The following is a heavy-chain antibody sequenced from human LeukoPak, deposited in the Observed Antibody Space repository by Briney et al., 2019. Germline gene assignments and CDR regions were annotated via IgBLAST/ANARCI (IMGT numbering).Heavy chain of an antibody. D-gene: IGHD3-10*01. J-gene: IGHJ4*02. Sequence: PSETLSLTCTVSGGSISSTSYYWGWIRQPPGKGLEWIGSIYKSGSTYYNPSLKSRVTMSVDTSKNQFSLKLSSVTAADTAVYYCARHTHYGSGSYNSRWAYWGQGTLVTVSS. CDR2: IYKSGST. V-gene: IGHV4-39*01. CDR3: ARHTHYGSGSYNSRWAY. CDR1: GGSISSTSYY.